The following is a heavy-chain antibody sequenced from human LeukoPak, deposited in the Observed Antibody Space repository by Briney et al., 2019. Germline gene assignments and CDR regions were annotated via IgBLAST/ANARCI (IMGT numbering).Heavy chain of an antibody. CDR3: AREDFGATAEYAFDI. V-gene: IGHV4-38-2*02. CDR1: GYSISSGYY. D-gene: IGHD3-16*01. J-gene: IGHJ3*02. Sequence: SETLSLTCTVSGYSISSGYYWGWIRQPPGKGLEWIGSIYHSGSTYYNPSLKSRVTISVDTSKNQFSLKLSSVTAADTAVYYCAREDFGATAEYAFDIWGQGTMVTVSS. CDR2: IYHSGST.